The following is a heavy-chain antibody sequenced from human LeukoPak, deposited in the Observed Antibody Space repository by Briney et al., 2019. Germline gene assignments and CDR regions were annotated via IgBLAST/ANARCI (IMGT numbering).Heavy chain of an antibody. CDR2: IHPNSGGT. CDR1: GYTFTAYY. V-gene: IGHV1-2*02. D-gene: IGHD2-15*01. CDR3: ARGDIYWDY. J-gene: IGHJ4*02. Sequence: ASVKVSCKASGYTFTAYYVHWVRQAPAQGPDWMGLIHPNSGGTKYAQNFQGRVTMTRDTSITTAYMELSSLRSDDTAVYYCARGDIYWDYWGQGTQVTVSS.